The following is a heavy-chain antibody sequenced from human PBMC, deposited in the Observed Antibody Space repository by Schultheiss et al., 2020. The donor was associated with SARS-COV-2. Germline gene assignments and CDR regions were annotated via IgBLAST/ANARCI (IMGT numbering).Heavy chain of an antibody. CDR3: AKVNSGWYAGIFDY. CDR1: GYTFTSYG. J-gene: IGHJ4*02. Sequence: ASVKVSCKASGYTFTSYGISWVRQAPGQGLEWMGWISAYNGNTNYAQKLQGRVTMTTDTSTSTAYMELRSLRSDDTAVYYCAKVNSGWYAGIFDYWGQGTVVTVSS. D-gene: IGHD6-19*01. V-gene: IGHV1-18*01. CDR2: ISAYNGNT.